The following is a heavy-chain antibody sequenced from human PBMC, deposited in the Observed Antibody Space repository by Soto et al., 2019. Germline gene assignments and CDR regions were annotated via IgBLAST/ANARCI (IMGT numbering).Heavy chain of an antibody. CDR3: AQMTGRLVPNAEYFQH. V-gene: IGHV2-5*01. Sequence: SGPTLVNPTQTRTLTCTFSGFSLSTSGGGVGWIRQPPGKALECLALIYWNDYKRYSPSLKRRHSITKDTSKNQVVLTMTNMDAVDPATYYCAQMTGRLVPNAEYFQHWGQGTMVTVSS. J-gene: IGHJ1*01. CDR2: IYWNDYK. D-gene: IGHD6-19*01. CDR1: GFSLSTSGGG.